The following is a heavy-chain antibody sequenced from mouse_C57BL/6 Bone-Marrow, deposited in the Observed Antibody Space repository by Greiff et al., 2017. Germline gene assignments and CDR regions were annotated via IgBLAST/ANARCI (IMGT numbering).Heavy chain of an antibody. Sequence: QVQLKQPGAELVRPGTSVKLSCKASGYTFTSYWMHWVKQRPGQGLEWIGVIDPSDSYTNYNQKFKGKATLTVDTSSSTAYMQLSSLTSEDSAVYYCAGRGAYWGQGTLVTVSA. J-gene: IGHJ3*01. CDR3: AGRGAY. CDR2: IDPSDSYT. V-gene: IGHV1-59*01. D-gene: IGHD1-1*01. CDR1: GYTFTSYW.